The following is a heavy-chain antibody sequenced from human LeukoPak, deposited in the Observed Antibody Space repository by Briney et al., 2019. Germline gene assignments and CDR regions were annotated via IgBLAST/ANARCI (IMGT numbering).Heavy chain of an antibody. Sequence: GGSLRLSCAASGITFNLYWMAWVRQAPGKGLEWVANIKHDGTEKYYVDSVKGRFTISRDNARNSLSLQMNGLRVEDTAVYYCARDRLRSTRAFDLWGQGTMVTVSS. CDR2: IKHDGTEK. CDR1: GITFNLYW. D-gene: IGHD5-24*01. J-gene: IGHJ3*01. CDR3: ARDRLRSTRAFDL. V-gene: IGHV3-7*04.